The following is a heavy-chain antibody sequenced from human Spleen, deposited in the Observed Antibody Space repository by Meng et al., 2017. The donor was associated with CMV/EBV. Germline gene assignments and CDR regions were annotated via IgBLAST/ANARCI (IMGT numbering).Heavy chain of an antibody. Sequence: GSLRLSCAVYGGSFSDYYWSWIRQPPGKGLEWIGEINHSGSTNYNPSLKSRVTISVDTSKNQFSLKLSSVTAADTAVYYCARGRSWIAAAVPYYYGMDVWGQGTTVTVSS. D-gene: IGHD6-13*01. V-gene: IGHV4-34*01. CDR2: INHSGST. CDR1: GGSFSDYY. CDR3: ARGRSWIAAAVPYYYGMDV. J-gene: IGHJ6*02.